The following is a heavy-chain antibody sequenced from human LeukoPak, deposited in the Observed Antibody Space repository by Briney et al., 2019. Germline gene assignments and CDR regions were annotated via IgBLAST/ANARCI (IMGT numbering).Heavy chain of an antibody. CDR3: ARDRVGSGWPRPWYFEF. J-gene: IGHJ4*02. D-gene: IGHD6-19*01. CDR2: MNPNTGAT. Sequence: ASVKVSCKPSGYTFTGYYLHWVRQAPGQALEWMGWMNPNTGATIYAQKFQGRVTMSRDTSISTAYMELTSLRSDDTAVYYRARDRVGSGWPRPWYFEFWGQGTLVAVSS. CDR1: GYTFTGYY. V-gene: IGHV1-2*02.